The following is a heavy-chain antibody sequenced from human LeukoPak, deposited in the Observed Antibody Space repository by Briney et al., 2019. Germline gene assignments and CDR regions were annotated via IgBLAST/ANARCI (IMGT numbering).Heavy chain of an antibody. J-gene: IGHJ4*02. CDR3: ARASTMADFDY. Sequence: GGSLRLSCAASGFTFSSYEMNWVRRAPGKGLEWVSYISSSGSTIYYADSVKGRFTISRDNAKNSLYLQMNSLRAEDTAVYYCARASTMADFDYWGQGTLVTVSS. CDR1: GFTFSSYE. V-gene: IGHV3-48*03. CDR2: ISSSGSTI. D-gene: IGHD3-10*01.